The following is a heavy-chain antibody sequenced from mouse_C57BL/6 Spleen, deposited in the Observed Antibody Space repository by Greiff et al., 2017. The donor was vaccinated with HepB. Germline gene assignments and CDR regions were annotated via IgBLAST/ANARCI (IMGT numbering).Heavy chain of an antibody. J-gene: IGHJ4*01. D-gene: IGHD2-4*01. Sequence: EVKLMESGGDLVKPGGSLKLSCAASGFTFSSYGMSWVRQTPDKRLEWVATISSGGSYTYYPDSVKGRFTISRDNAKNTLYLQMSSLKSEDTAMYYCARHDYDQGYSYAMDYWGQGTSVTVSS. CDR1: GFTFSSYG. CDR2: ISSGGSYT. V-gene: IGHV5-6*01. CDR3: ARHDYDQGYSYAMDY.